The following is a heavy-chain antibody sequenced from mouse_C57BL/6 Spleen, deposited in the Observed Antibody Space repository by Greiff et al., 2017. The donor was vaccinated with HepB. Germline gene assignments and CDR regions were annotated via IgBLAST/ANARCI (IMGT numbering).Heavy chain of an antibody. V-gene: IGHV1-50*01. D-gene: IGHD1-1*02. Sequence: QVQLKQSGAELVKPGASVKLSCKASGYTFTSYWMQWVKQRPGQGLEWIGEIDPSDSYTNYNQKFKGKATLTVDNSYSTAYMQLSSLTSEDSAVYYCARRDSWNYAAGYFDVWGTGTTVTVSS. CDR2: IDPSDSYT. J-gene: IGHJ1*03. CDR3: ARRDSWNYAAGYFDV. CDR1: GYTFTSYW.